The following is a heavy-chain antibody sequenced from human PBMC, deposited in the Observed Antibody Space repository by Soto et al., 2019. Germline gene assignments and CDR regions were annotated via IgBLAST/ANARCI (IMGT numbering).Heavy chain of an antibody. CDR1: GLSFTSYW. CDR2: TNNDGSSI. J-gene: IGHJ6*02. V-gene: IGHV3-74*01. CDR3: ARDNFFYGLDV. Sequence: GGSLRLSCAASGLSFTSYWIHWVRQAPGKGLVWVSRTNNDGSSISYADSVKGRFTISRDNAKNTLYLQMNSLRAEDTAVYYCARDNFFYGLDVWGQGTTVTVSS.